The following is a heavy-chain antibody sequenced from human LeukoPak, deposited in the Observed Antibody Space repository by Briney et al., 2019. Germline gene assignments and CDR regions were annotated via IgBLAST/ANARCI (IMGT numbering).Heavy chain of an antibody. CDR2: INHSGST. CDR3: ASLKLDWRDRHSSGYYLPYYYYGMDV. V-gene: IGHV4-39*07. J-gene: IGHJ6*02. D-gene: IGHD3-22*01. CDR1: GGSISSGDYY. Sequence: SETLSLTCTVSGGSISSGDYYWSWIRQPPGKGLEWIGEINHSGSTNYNPSLKSRVTISVDTSKNQFSLKLSSVTAADTAVYYCASLKLDWRDRHSSGYYLPYYYYGMDVWAQGTTVTVSS.